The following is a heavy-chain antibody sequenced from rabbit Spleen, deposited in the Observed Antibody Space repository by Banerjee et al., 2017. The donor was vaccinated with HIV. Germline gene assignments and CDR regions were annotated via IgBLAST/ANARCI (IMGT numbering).Heavy chain of an antibody. Sequence: QERLVESGGGLVKPEGSLKLSCTASGFSFSNKAVMCWVRQAPGKGLEWIACFDVIKSGASYYANWAKGQFTISKTSSTTVALQVTSLTAADTATYFCVRGASTSGYYSLWGQGTLVTVS. D-gene: IGHD1-1*01. CDR3: VRGASTSGYYSL. CDR2: FDVIKSGAS. V-gene: IGHV1S45*01. J-gene: IGHJ3*01. CDR1: GFSFSNKAV.